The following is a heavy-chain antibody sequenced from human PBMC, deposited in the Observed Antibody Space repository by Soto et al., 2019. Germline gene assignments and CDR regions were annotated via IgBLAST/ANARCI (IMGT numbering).Heavy chain of an antibody. Sequence: PGGSLRLSCAASGFTFSNYAMRWVRQAPGKGLEWVSVISGSGGSTYYTDSVKGRFTISRDNSKNTVSLQMNSLRAEDTAVYYCAKRLTGSGMDACGQGATVTVSS. J-gene: IGHJ6*02. V-gene: IGHV3-23*01. CDR1: GFTFSNYA. CDR3: AKRLTGSGMDA. CDR2: ISGSGGST. D-gene: IGHD6-19*01.